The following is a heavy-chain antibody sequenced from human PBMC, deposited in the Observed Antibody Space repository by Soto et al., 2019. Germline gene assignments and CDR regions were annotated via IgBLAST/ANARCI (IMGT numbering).Heavy chain of an antibody. D-gene: IGHD4-17*01. Sequence: SETLSLTCNVSGASISSGDYYWSWIRQPPGKGLEWIGYIYFSESTSYNPSLKSRVTISGDKSKNQFSLRLTSVTAADTAVYYCARSQTTVTSYDYWGQGTLVTVSS. CDR1: GASISSGDYY. J-gene: IGHJ4*02. V-gene: IGHV4-30-4*01. CDR3: ARSQTTVTSYDY. CDR2: IYFSEST.